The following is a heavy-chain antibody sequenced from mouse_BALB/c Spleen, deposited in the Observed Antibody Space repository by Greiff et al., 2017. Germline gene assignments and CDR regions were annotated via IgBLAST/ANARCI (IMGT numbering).Heavy chain of an antibody. J-gene: IGHJ3*01. V-gene: IGHV14-3*02. CDR3: ARGNYGSLAY. CDR2: IDPANGNT. CDR1: GFNIKDTY. D-gene: IGHD1-2*01. Sequence: EVKLMESGAELVKPGASVKLSCTASGFNIKDTYMHWVKQRPEQGLEWIGRIDPANGNTKYDPKFQGKATITADTSSNTAYLQLSSLTSEDTAVYYCARGNYGSLAYWGQGTLVTVSA.